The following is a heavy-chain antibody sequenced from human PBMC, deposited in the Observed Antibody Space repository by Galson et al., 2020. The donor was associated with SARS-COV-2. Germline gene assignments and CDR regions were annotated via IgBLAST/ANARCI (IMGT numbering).Heavy chain of an antibody. CDR3: ATGDVWFEA. CDR2: ISMSGITI. Sequence: GGSLRLSCAASGLTFSNTEMNWVRQAPGKGLEWLSYISMSGITIYYADSVKGRFTISRDNAENSLYLQMNSLRAEDTGIYYCATGDVWFEAWGQGTLVTVSS. V-gene: IGHV3-48*03. CDR1: GLTFSNTE. D-gene: IGHD7-27*01. J-gene: IGHJ5*02.